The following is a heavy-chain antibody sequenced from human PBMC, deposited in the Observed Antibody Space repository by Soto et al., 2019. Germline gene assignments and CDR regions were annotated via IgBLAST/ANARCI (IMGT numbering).Heavy chain of an antibody. CDR2: ISSSGLT. Sequence: GSLRLSCAASGFTFSSYAMTWVRQAPGKGLEWISGISSSGLTHYADSVKGRFSISRDNSKNTLYLQMNSLRAEDTAVYYCAKGEYQLLHLYYFDYWGQGALVTVSS. D-gene: IGHD2-2*02. CDR3: AKGEYQLLHLYYFDY. J-gene: IGHJ4*02. CDR1: GFTFSSYA. V-gene: IGHV3-23*01.